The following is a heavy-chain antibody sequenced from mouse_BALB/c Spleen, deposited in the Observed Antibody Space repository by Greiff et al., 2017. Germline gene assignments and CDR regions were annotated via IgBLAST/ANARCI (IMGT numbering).Heavy chain of an antibody. Sequence: EVQLQQSGPELVKPGASVMMSCKASGYTFTSYVMHWVKQKPGQGLEWIGYINPYNDGTKYNEKFKGKATLTSDKSSSTAYMELSSLTSEDSAVYYCARGGSTMITSFAYWGQGTLVTVSA. V-gene: IGHV1-14*01. CDR3: ARGGSTMITSFAY. CDR1: GYTFTSYV. J-gene: IGHJ3*01. D-gene: IGHD2-4*01. CDR2: INPYNDGT.